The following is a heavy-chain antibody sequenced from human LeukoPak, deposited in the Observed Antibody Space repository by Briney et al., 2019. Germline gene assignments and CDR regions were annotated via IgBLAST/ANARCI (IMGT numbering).Heavy chain of an antibody. CDR2: ISAYNGNT. J-gene: IGHJ4*02. CDR3: ARDYVGHDYGDHGGSDY. V-gene: IGHV1-18*01. D-gene: IGHD4-17*01. CDR1: GHTFTSYG. Sequence: GASVKVSCKASGHTFTSYGISWVRQAPGQGLEWMGWISAYNGNTNYAQKLQGRVTMTTDTSTSTAYMELRSLRSDDTAVYYCARDYVGHDYGDHGGSDYWGQGTLVTVSS.